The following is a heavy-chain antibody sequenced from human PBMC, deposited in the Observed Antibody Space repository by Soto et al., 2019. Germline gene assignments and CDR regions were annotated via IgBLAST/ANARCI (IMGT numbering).Heavy chain of an antibody. CDR1: GGSVSSGNYY. CDR2: IYYTGSS. V-gene: IGHV4-61*01. D-gene: IGHD2-2*01. J-gene: IGHJ5*02. CDR3: ARPRDCSSTSCYGALDP. Sequence: SETLSLTCTVSGGSVSSGNYYWSWIRQPPGKGLEWIGFIYYTGSSSYNPSLKSRLTISLDTSENQFSLKLTSVTTADTAMYYCARPRDCSSTSCYGALDPWGQGTLVTVSS.